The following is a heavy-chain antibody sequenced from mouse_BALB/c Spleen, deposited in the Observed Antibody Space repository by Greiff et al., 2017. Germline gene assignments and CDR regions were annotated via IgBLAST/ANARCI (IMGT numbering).Heavy chain of an antibody. CDR2: INPYYGST. CDR3: AREDYGNYGRVY. CDR1: GYSFTDYT. Sequence: VQLQQSGPELVKPGASVKLSCKASGYSFTDYTMSWVKQSHGKSLEWIGNINPYYGSTSYNLKFKGKATLTVDKSSSTAYMQLNSLTSEDSAVYYCAREDYGNYGRVYWGQGTTLTVSS. V-gene: IGHV1-39*01. D-gene: IGHD2-1*01. J-gene: IGHJ2*01.